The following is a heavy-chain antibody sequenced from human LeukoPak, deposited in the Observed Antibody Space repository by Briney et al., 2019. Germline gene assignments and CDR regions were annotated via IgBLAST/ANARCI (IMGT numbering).Heavy chain of an antibody. V-gene: IGHV4-39*01. Sequence: SETLSLTCTVSGGSISSSSYYWGWIRQPPGKGLEWIGSIYYSGSTYYNPSLKSRVTISVDTSKNQFSLKLSSVTAADTAVYYCVWGTYYDFWSGYYTHYYYMDGWGKGTTVTVSS. CDR1: GGSISSSSYY. CDR2: IYYSGST. CDR3: VWGTYYDFWSGYYTHYYYMDG. J-gene: IGHJ6*03. D-gene: IGHD3-3*01.